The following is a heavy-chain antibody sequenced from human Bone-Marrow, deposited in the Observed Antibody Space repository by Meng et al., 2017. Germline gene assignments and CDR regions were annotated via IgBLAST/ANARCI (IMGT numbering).Heavy chain of an antibody. CDR3: ARSHLRQRWLQFSY. CDR2: IIPIFGTA. CDR1: GGTFSSYA. Sequence: SVNVSCKASGGTFSSYAISWVRQAPGQGLEWMGGIIPIFGTANYAQKFQGRVTITADESTSTAYMELSSLRSEDTAVYYCARSHLRQRWLQFSYWGQGTLVTVSS. D-gene: IGHD5-24*01. J-gene: IGHJ4*02. V-gene: IGHV1-69*13.